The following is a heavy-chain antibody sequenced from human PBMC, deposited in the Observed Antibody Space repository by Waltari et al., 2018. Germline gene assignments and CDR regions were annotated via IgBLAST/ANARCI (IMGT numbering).Heavy chain of an antibody. CDR1: GGILVSQS. CDR2: IIPLFATT. CDR3: AADEIQLDRQNSYYHMDV. Sequence: QVQLVQSGAEVKRHGSSVTGYCKASGGILVSQSIRRVRLAPGQGLEWMGGIIPLFATTNYAPRFQGRLTITADESSSTAYMELSNLRSEDTAVYYCAADEIQLDRQNSYYHMDVWGEGTTVIVSS. V-gene: IGHV1-69*01. J-gene: IGHJ6*03. D-gene: IGHD1-1*01.